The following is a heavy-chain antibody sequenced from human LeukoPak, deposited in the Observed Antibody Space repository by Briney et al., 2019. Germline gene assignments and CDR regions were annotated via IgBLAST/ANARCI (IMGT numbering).Heavy chain of an antibody. CDR1: GFPVSSNY. D-gene: IGHD3-3*01. Sequence: GGSLTLLCAASGFPVSSNYMSWVRQAPGKGLECVSDIYSGGSTYYADSVQGRFTISRDNSKNTLYLQMNSLRAEDTAVYYCARDYDFWSGFNGMDVWGQGTTVTVSS. J-gene: IGHJ6*02. CDR2: IYSGGST. CDR3: ARDYDFWSGFNGMDV. V-gene: IGHV3-66*01.